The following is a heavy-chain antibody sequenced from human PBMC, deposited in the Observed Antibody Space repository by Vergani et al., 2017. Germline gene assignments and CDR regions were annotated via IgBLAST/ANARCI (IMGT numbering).Heavy chain of an antibody. CDR1: GFKFSQFG. D-gene: IGHD3-9*01. V-gene: IGHV3-30*18. Sequence: QVQLVESGGGVVQPGTSLRLSCEASGFKFSQFGMHWVRQGPGKGLEWVAFISYDGSKTQYADSEKGRVTISRDNSKNTLYLQMNSLRAEDTAVYYCAKGNYDILSPHEYWGQGSLVTVSS. J-gene: IGHJ4*02. CDR3: AKGNYDILSPHEY. CDR2: ISYDGSKT.